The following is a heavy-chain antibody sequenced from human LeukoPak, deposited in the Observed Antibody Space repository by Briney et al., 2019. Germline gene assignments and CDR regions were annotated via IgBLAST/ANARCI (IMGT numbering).Heavy chain of an antibody. CDR2: IFYSGNT. CDR3: ARLRAAAGNNAFDV. Sequence: SETLSLTCTVSGGPISSGSQYWGWIRQPPGKGLEWIGNIFYSGNTFYNPSLKSRVTISVDTSKSQFSLRLTSVTAADAALYFCARLRAAAGNNAFDVWGQGTMVTLSS. CDR1: GGPISSGSQY. J-gene: IGHJ3*01. D-gene: IGHD6-13*01. V-gene: IGHV4-39*07.